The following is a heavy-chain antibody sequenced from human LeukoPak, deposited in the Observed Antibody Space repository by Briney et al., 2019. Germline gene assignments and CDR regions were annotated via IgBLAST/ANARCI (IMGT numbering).Heavy chain of an antibody. Sequence: PSETLSLTCTVSGGSISSYYWSWIRQPPGKGLEWIGYIYTSGSTNYNPSLKSRVTISVDTSKNQFSLKLSSVTAADTAVYYCARRGSGYWSYFFDYWGQGTLDTVSS. D-gene: IGHD3-22*01. J-gene: IGHJ4*02. CDR2: IYTSGST. V-gene: IGHV4-4*09. CDR3: ARRGSGYWSYFFDY. CDR1: GGSISSYY.